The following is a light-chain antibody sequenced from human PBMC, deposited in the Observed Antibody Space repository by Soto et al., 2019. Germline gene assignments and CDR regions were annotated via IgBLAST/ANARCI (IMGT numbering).Light chain of an antibody. J-gene: IGLJ1*01. CDR1: SSNIGADSD. Sequence: SELAQQASMVGAGGQRVTIYCTGSSSNIGADSDVHWYQQLPGTAPKLLIYDNTNRPSGVPDRFSGSKSGTSASLAITGLQAEDEADYYCQSLDKSLDVYVFGSGTNVTVL. V-gene: IGLV1-40*01. CDR2: DNT. CDR3: QSLDKSLDVYV.